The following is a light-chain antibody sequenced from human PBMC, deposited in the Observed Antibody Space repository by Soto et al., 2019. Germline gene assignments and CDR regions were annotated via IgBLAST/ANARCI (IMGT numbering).Light chain of an antibody. CDR1: QSVSTN. V-gene: IGKV3-15*01. CDR2: GAS. J-gene: IGKJ4*01. Sequence: ERVMTQSPATLSVSPGERVTLSCRASQSVSTNLAWYQQKPGQSPRLLISGASTRATGIPARFIGSGSGTEFTLTITSLQSEDFAVYYCQQYNQWPPLTFGGGTKVEIK. CDR3: QQYNQWPPLT.